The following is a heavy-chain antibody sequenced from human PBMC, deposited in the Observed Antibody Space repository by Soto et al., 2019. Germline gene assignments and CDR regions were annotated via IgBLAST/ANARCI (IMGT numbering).Heavy chain of an antibody. CDR3: ARRQDFGGPHYYYGMDV. CDR1: GFIINNYA. Sequence: QVQLVESGGGVVQPGRSLRVSCAASGFIINNYAMHWVRQTPGKGLEWMAVISYDGSNKHYADSVKGRFTISRDNPKNTLYLQMNNLRPDDSAVYYCARRQDFGGPHYYYGMDVWGQGTTVTVSS. D-gene: IGHD3-3*01. J-gene: IGHJ6*02. V-gene: IGHV3-30*04. CDR2: ISYDGSNK.